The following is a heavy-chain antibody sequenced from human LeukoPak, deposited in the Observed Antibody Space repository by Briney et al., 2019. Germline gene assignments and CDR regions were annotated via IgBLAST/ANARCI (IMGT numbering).Heavy chain of an antibody. J-gene: IGHJ4*02. Sequence: GGSLRLSCAASGFTFDSYDMSWVRQAPGKGLEWVAVISYDGSNKYYADSVKGRFTISRDNSKNTLYLQMNSLRAEDTAVYYCARGDIVVVPAARTDYVWGSYALDYWGQGTLVTVSS. CDR2: ISYDGSNK. CDR1: GFTFDSYD. D-gene: IGHD2-2*01. V-gene: IGHV3-30*03. CDR3: ARGDIVVVPAARTDYVWGSYALDY.